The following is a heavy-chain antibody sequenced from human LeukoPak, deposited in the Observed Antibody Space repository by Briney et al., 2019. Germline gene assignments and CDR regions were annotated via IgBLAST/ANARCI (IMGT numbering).Heavy chain of an antibody. J-gene: IGHJ4*02. Sequence: SETLPLTCTVSGGSVSSGSYYWSWIRQPPGKGLEWIGYIYYSGSTNCNPSLKSRVTISVDTSKNQFSLKLSSVTAADTAVCYCARVEDCSSTSCYTFDYWGQGTLVTVSS. V-gene: IGHV4-61*01. D-gene: IGHD2-2*01. CDR1: GGSVSSGSYY. CDR2: IYYSGST. CDR3: ARVEDCSSTSCYTFDY.